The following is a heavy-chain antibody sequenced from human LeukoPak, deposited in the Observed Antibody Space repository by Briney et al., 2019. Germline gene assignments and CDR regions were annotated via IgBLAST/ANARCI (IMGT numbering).Heavy chain of an antibody. CDR3: ARETTIAVAGSGDAFDI. J-gene: IGHJ3*02. CDR2: ISYDGSNK. Sequence: GGSLRLSCTASGFTFSSYAMHWVRQAPGKGLEWVAVISYDGSNKYYADSVKGRFTISRDNSKNTLYLQMNSLRAEDTAVYYCARETTIAVAGSGDAFDIWGQGTMVTVSS. CDR1: GFTFSSYA. D-gene: IGHD6-19*01. V-gene: IGHV3-30*04.